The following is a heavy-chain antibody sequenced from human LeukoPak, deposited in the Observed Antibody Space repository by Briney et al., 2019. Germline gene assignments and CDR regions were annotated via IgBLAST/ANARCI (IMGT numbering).Heavy chain of an antibody. D-gene: IGHD2-2*01. CDR2: ISYDGSNK. J-gene: IGHJ4*02. CDR3: AREGSYCSSTSCPFDY. CDR1: GFTFSSYA. Sequence: GRSLRLSCAASGFTFSSYAMHCVRQAPGKGLEWVAVISYDGSNKYYADSVKGRFTISRDNSKNTLYLQMNSLRAEDTAVYYCAREGSYCSSTSCPFDYWGQGTLVTVSS. V-gene: IGHV3-30-3*01.